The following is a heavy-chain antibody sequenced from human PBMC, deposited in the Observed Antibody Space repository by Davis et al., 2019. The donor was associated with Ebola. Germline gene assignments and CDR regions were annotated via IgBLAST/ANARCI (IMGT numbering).Heavy chain of an antibody. CDR1: GGSISSYY. Sequence: SETLSLTCTVSGGSISSYYWSWIRQPPGKGLEWIGYIYYSGSTNYNPSLKSRVTISVDTSKNQFSLKLSSVTAADTAVYYCARDGGATTVTPYNWFDPWGQGTPVTVSS. V-gene: IGHV4-59*01. J-gene: IGHJ5*02. CDR3: ARDGGATTVTPYNWFDP. D-gene: IGHD4-17*01. CDR2: IYYSGST.